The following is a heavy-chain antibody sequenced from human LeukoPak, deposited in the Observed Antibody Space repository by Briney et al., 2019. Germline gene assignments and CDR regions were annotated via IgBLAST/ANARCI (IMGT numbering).Heavy chain of an antibody. J-gene: IGHJ4*02. CDR1: EFTFNSYG. CDR2: IRFDGSDE. Sequence: GGSLRLSRTASEFTFNSYGMHWVRQAPGKGLEWVAFIRFDGSDEHYADSVKGRFTISRDNSKNTLYLRMNSLRAEDTAVYYCAKDRRGSCNAGSCYCCDYWGRGALVTVSS. CDR3: AKDRRGSCNAGSCYCCDY. V-gene: IGHV3-30*02. D-gene: IGHD2-15*01.